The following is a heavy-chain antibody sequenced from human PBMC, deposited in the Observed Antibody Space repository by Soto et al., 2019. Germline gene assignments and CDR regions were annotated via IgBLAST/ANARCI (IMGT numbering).Heavy chain of an antibody. D-gene: IGHD1-26*01. CDR2: ISDSGSRM. CDR3: APQGVGATGYLY. J-gene: IGHJ4*02. Sequence: GGSLRLSCVVSGVTLGAYSMNWVRQAPGKGLEWVSYISDSGSRMYYADSVKGRFTISRDSARNSLFLQMNSLRAEDTAVYYCAPQGVGATGYLYWGQGTLVTVSS. CDR1: GVTLGAYS. V-gene: IGHV3-48*01.